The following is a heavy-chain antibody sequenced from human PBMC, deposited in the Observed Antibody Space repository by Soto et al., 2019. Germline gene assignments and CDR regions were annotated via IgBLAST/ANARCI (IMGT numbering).Heavy chain of an antibody. CDR1: GGSISPSNW. J-gene: IGHJ6*02. CDR2: NYYSGIT. Sequence: SDTLSLTCAVSGGSISPSNWWSWVRQPPGKGLEWIGYNYYSGITYYNPSLKSRVTISLDTSKNQFSLKLSSVTAADTAVYYCARGSSIAGLYYGMDVWGQGTTVT. D-gene: IGHD6-6*01. V-gene: IGHV4-28*03. CDR3: ARGSSIAGLYYGMDV.